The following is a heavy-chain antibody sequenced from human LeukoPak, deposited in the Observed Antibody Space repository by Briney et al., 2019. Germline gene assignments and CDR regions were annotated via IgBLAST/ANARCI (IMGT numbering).Heavy chain of an antibody. J-gene: IGHJ4*02. CDR1: GGSLSGFY. D-gene: IGHD6-19*01. Sequence: PSETLSLTCGVYGGSLSGFYWSWIRQPPGKGLEWIGEINHSGSTNYKPSLKSRVTMSVDTSKNQFSLKLSSVTAADTAMYYCARGPRGWLVQHRVFDYWGQGTLVTVSS. CDR3: ARGPRGWLVQHRVFDY. V-gene: IGHV4-34*01. CDR2: INHSGST.